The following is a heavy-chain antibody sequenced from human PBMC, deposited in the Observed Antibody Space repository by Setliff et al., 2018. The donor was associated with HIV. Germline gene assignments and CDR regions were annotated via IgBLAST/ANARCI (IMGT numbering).Heavy chain of an antibody. CDR1: GYSFNTYY. Sequence: GASVKVSCKASGYSFNTYYIHWIRQAPGQGLEWMGIINPGHGTTHYALKFQDRVTMTSDTSTSTVYMELTSLTSEDTAMYFCAGVPGGGGNWFDPWGQGTLVTVSS. J-gene: IGHJ5*02. D-gene: IGHD3-16*01. CDR2: INPGHGTT. V-gene: IGHV1-46*02. CDR3: AGVPGGGGNWFDP.